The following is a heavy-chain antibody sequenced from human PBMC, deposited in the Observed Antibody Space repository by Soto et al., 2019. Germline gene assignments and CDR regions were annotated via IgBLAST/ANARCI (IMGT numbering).Heavy chain of an antibody. CDR2: IYYSGST. CDR1: GGSISSYY. Sequence: PSETLSLTCTVSGGSISSYYWSWIRQPPGKGLEWIGYIYYSGSTNYNPSLKSRVTISVDTSKNQFSLKLSSVTAADTAVYYCAHLLWFGESYGMDVWGQGTTVTVSS. V-gene: IGHV4-59*01. J-gene: IGHJ6*02. D-gene: IGHD3-10*01. CDR3: AHLLWFGESYGMDV.